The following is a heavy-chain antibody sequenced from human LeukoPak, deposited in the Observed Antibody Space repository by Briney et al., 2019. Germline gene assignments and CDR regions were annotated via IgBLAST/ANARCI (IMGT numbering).Heavy chain of an antibody. CDR3: ARTSSTLWLRTPGGDY. CDR1: GYTITSYG. CDR2: ISAYNGNT. V-gene: IGHV1-18*01. D-gene: IGHD5-12*01. J-gene: IGHJ4*02. Sequence: ASVKVSCKASGYTITSYGISWVRQAPGQGLEWMGWISAYNGNTNYAQKLQGRVTMTTDTSTSTAYMELRSLRSDDTAVYYCARTSSTLWLRTPGGDYWGQGTLVTVSS.